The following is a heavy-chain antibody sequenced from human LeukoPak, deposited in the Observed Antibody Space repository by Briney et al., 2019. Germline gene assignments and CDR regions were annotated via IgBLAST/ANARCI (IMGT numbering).Heavy chain of an antibody. CDR2: INPNSGGT. D-gene: IGHD2-21*02. CDR3: ARDGDPGIVAVTATIDY. J-gene: IGHJ4*02. V-gene: IGHV1-2*06. CDR1: GYTFTGYY. Sequence: ASVKVSCKASGYTFTGYYMHWVRQAPGQGLEWMGRINPNSGGTNYAQKFQGRVTMTRDTSISTAYMELSRLRSDDTAVYYCARDGDPGIVAVTATIDYWGQGTLVTVSS.